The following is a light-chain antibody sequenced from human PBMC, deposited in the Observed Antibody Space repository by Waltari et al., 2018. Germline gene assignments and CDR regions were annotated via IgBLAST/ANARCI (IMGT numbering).Light chain of an antibody. CDR1: QSINTN. V-gene: IGKV3-15*01. Sequence: EIVMTQSPASLSVSPGERATLSCRASQSINTNLAWYQQKPGQAPRLLIYRASSRATGIPVRFSGSGSGTDFTLTISSLQSEDFAVYYCQQYNNWPPTWTFGQGTKVEVK. CDR3: QQYNNWPPTWT. CDR2: RAS. J-gene: IGKJ1*01.